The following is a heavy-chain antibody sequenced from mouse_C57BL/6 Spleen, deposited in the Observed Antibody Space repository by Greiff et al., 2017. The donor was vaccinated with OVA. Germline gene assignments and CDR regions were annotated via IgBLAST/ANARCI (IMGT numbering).Heavy chain of an antibody. CDR1: GYTFTDYE. D-gene: IGHD2-5*01. J-gene: IGHJ3*01. CDR3: TRLGYSNPAWFAY. Sequence: VKLMESGAELVRPGASVTLSCKASGYTFTDYEMHWVKQTPVHGLEWIGAIDPETGGTAYNQKFKGKAILTADKSSSTAYMELRSLTSEDSAVDYCTRLGYSNPAWFAYWGQGTLVTVSA. V-gene: IGHV1-15*01. CDR2: IDPETGGT.